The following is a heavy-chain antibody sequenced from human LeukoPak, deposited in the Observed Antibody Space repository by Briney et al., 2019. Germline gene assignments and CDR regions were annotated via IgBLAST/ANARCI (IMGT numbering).Heavy chain of an antibody. J-gene: IGHJ5*02. D-gene: IGHD2-8*01. CDR3: ARDLGCTNGVCYVSRDWFDP. CDR2: MNPNSGNT. CDR1: GYTFTSYG. V-gene: IGHV1-8*02. Sequence: ASVKVSCKASGYTFTSYGISWVRQAPGQGLEWMGWMNPNSGNTGYAQKFQGRVTMTRNTSISTAYMELSSLRSDDTAVYYCARDLGCTNGVCYVSRDWFDPWGQGTLVTVSS.